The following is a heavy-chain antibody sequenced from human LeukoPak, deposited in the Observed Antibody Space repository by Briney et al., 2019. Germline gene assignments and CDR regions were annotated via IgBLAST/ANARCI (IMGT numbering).Heavy chain of an antibody. V-gene: IGHV4-31*03. J-gene: IGHJ5*02. Sequence: SQTLSLTCTVSGGSISSGGYYWSWIRQHPGKGLEWIGCIYYSGSTYYNPSLKSRVTISVDTSKNQFSLKLSSVTAADTAVYYCARAEQTYYDILTGTFDPWGQGTLVTVSS. CDR2: IYYSGST. D-gene: IGHD3-9*01. CDR1: GGSISSGGYY. CDR3: ARAEQTYYDILTGTFDP.